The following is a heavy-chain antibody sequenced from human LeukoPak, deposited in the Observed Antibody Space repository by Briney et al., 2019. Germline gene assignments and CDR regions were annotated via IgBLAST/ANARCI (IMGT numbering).Heavy chain of an antibody. J-gene: IGHJ4*02. Sequence: PSETLSLTCTVSGGSISSSGSFWGWIRQPPGKGLDWIGSMSYTGIAYYNPSLKSRVTISVDTSTNKFSLKLNSVTAADTAFYSCARGRKGGSALWGQGPLVTVSS. CDR2: MSYTGIA. CDR3: ARGRKGGSAL. D-gene: IGHD3-10*01. V-gene: IGHV4-39*07. CDR1: GGSISSSGSF.